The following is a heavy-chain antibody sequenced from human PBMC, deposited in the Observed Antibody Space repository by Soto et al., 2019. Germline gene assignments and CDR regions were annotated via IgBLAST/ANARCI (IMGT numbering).Heavy chain of an antibody. V-gene: IGHV3-48*01. Sequence: EVQLVESGGGLVQPGGSLRLSCVASGFTFSSYSMNWVRQVPGKGLQWVSYISVSGSSTIYYADSVKGRFTISRDNAKNSLYLQMNSLRVEETAVYYCARDPRGARGEYGWFDPWGQGTLVTVSS. CDR2: ISVSGSSTI. D-gene: IGHD3-16*01. CDR3: ARDPRGARGEYGWFDP. CDR1: GFTFSSYS. J-gene: IGHJ5*02.